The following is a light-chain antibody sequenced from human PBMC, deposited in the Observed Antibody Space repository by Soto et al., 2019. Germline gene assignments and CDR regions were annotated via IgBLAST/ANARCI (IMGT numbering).Light chain of an antibody. J-gene: IGLJ1*01. CDR2: EVS. Sequence: QSALTQPASVSGSPGQSITISCTGTSSDGGGYNYVSWYQQHPGKAPKLMIYEVSKRPSGVSNRFSGSKSCNTASLTISGLQAEDEADYYCSSYTSSSTLFGTGTKVTVL. V-gene: IGLV2-14*01. CDR1: SSDGGGYNY. CDR3: SSYTSSSTL.